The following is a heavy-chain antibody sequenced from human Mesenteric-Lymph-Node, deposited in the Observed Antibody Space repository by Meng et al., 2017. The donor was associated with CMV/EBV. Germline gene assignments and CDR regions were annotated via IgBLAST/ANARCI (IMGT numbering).Heavy chain of an antibody. V-gene: IGHV4-59*12. CDR1: GGSFSGYY. CDR2: VYHTGST. D-gene: IGHD2-2*03. Sequence: SETLSLTCAVYGGSFSGYYWSWIRQPPGEGLEWIGSVYHTGSTNYNPSLKSRVTISVDTSTNQFSLKLSSVTAADTAVYYCARDTLDIVVVPAAINYYYGMDVWGQGTTVTVSS. CDR3: ARDTLDIVVVPAAINYYYGMDV. J-gene: IGHJ6*02.